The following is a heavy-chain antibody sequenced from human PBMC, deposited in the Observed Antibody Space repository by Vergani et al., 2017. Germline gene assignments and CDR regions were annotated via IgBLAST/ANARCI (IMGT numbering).Heavy chain of an antibody. J-gene: IGHJ4*02. Sequence: QVQLVQSGAEVMQPGASVKVSCKTSGYIFTSDDIDWVRQAPGKGLEWMGWMNLNSGNTGYSHQFQGRVTITRDNSITTAYMELRGLTSEDTAMYYCARARRTCSAVDCPRYYFDYWGQGTLVTVSS. D-gene: IGHD3-10*01. CDR1: GYIFTSDD. CDR2: MNLNSGNT. CDR3: ARARRTCSAVDCPRYYFDY. V-gene: IGHV1-8*03.